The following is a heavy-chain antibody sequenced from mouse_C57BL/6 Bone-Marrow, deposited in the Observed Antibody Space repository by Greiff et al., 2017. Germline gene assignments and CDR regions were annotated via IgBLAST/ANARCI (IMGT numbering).Heavy chain of an antibody. V-gene: IGHV5-4*01. CDR1: GFTFSSYA. CDR3: AREGYGSSGGYFDV. CDR2: ISDGGSYT. D-gene: IGHD1-1*01. J-gene: IGHJ1*03. Sequence: EVQGVESGGGLVKPGGSLKLSCAASGFTFSSYAMSWVRQTPEKRLEWVATISDGGSYTYYPDNVKGRFTISRDNAKNNLYLQMSHLKSGDTAMYYCAREGYGSSGGYFDVWGTGTTVTVSS.